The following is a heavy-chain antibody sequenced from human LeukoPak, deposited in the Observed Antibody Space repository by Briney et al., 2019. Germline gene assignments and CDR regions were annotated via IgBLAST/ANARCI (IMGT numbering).Heavy chain of an antibody. V-gene: IGHV3-21*01. D-gene: IGHD4-17*01. Sequence: GGSLRLSCAASGFTFSSCSMNWVRQAPGKGLEWVSAISSDSSYIYYADSVRGRFTISRDNAKNSLYLQMNSLRAEDTAVYYCARNRDFGASYHYFYMDVWGKGTTVTVSS. CDR2: ISSDSSYI. CDR1: GFTFSSCS. CDR3: ARNRDFGASYHYFYMDV. J-gene: IGHJ6*03.